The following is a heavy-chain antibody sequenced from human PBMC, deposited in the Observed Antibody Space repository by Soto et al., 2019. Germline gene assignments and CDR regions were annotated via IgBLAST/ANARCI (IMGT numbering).Heavy chain of an antibody. J-gene: IGHJ4*02. D-gene: IGHD3-10*02. Sequence: GSGPTLVNPTQTLTLTCTFSGFSLSTTGMCVSWIRQPPGKALEWLARLDWDDGKYYSTSLKTRLTISKDTSKNQVVVTMTNMDPVDTATYYCARDYGPGVYSFDFWGQGTLVTVSS. CDR1: GFSLSTTGMC. CDR2: LDWDDGK. CDR3: ARDYGPGVYSFDF. V-gene: IGHV2-70*11.